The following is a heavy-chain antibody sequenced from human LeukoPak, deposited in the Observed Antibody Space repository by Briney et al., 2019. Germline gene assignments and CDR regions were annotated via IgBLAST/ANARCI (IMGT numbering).Heavy chain of an antibody. CDR2: INTDGSST. CDR1: GFTFSSYW. V-gene: IGHV3-74*01. J-gene: IGHJ3*02. D-gene: IGHD1-26*01. CDR3: ARLVGANAFDI. Sequence: PGGSLRLSCAASGFTFSSYWMHWVRQAPGKGLVWVSRINTDGSSTSYADSVKGRFTISRDNAKNTLYLQMNSLRAEDTAVYYCARLVGANAFDIWGQETMVTVSS.